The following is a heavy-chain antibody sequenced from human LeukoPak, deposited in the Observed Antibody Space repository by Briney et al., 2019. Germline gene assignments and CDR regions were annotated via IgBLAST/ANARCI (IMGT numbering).Heavy chain of an antibody. CDR2: ISAYNGNT. V-gene: IGHV1-18*01. CDR3: ARPGGLGYCSGGSCYGTGGNWFDP. J-gene: IGHJ5*02. Sequence: VASVKVSCKASGYTFTSYGISWVRQAPGQGLEWIGWISAYNGNTNYAQKLQGRVTMTTDTSTSTAYMELRSLRSDDTAVYYCARPGGLGYCSGGSCYGTGGNWFDPWGQGTLVTVSS. CDR1: GYTFTSYG. D-gene: IGHD2-15*01.